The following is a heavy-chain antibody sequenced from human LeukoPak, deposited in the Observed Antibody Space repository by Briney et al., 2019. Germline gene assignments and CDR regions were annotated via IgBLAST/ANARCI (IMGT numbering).Heavy chain of an antibody. D-gene: IGHD1-26*01. Sequence: GGSLRLSCAASGFTFSGSAIHWVWQSSGKGLEWVGQIDKKDKGYATATAYAASVKGRFTISGDDSINTAYLQVKSLKTEDTALYYCTRDSGTYNWFDPWGQGTLVTVSS. CDR1: GFTFSGSA. V-gene: IGHV3-73*01. CDR3: TRDSGTYNWFDP. J-gene: IGHJ5*02. CDR2: IDKKDKGYATAT.